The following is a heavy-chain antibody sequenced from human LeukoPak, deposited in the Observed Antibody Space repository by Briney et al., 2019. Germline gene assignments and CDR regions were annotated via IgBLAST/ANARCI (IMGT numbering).Heavy chain of an antibody. Sequence: ASVKVSCKASGGSFSTFSGHAVSWVRQAPGQGLEWMGRIIPKFGTANYAQRFLGRVTITTDESTSTVYMQLSSLTSEDTAVYYCAREDRSYSSSWYNPYNWFDPRGQGTLVTVSS. CDR3: AREDRSYSSSWYNPYNWFDP. CDR1: GGSFSTFSGHA. J-gene: IGHJ5*02. D-gene: IGHD6-13*01. CDR2: IIPKFGTA. V-gene: IGHV1-69*05.